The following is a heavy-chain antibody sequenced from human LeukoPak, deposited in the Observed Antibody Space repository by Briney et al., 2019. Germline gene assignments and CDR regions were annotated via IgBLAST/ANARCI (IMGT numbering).Heavy chain of an antibody. CDR3: ARVGYSGYDFYGMGV. CDR2: INHSGST. J-gene: IGHJ6*04. CDR1: GGSFSGYY. Sequence: SETLSLTCAVYGGSFSGYYWSWIRQPPGKGLEWIGEINHSGSTNYNPSLKSRVTISVDTSKNQFSLKLSSVTAADTAVYYCARVGYSGYDFYGMGVWGKGTTVTVSS. V-gene: IGHV4-34*01. D-gene: IGHD5-12*01.